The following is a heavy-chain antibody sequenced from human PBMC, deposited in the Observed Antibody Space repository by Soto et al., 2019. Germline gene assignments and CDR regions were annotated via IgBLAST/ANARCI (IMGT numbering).Heavy chain of an antibody. D-gene: IGHD2-15*01. J-gene: IGHJ6*02. CDR2: IWYDGSNK. V-gene: IGHV3-33*01. CDR1: GFTFSSYG. Sequence: PGGSLRLSCAASGFTFSSYGMHWVRQAPGKGLEWVAVIWYDGSNKYYADSVKGRFTISRDNSKNTLYLQMNSLRAEDTAVYYCAREVVVEVAATPYYYGMDVWGQGTTVTVSS. CDR3: AREVVVEVAATPYYYGMDV.